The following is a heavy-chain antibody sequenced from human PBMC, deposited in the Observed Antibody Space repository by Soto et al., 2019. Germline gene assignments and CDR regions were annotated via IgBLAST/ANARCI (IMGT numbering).Heavy chain of an antibody. V-gene: IGHV1-18*01. CDR1: GYAFTTYG. J-gene: IGHJ4*02. D-gene: IGHD1-1*01. Sequence: QVHLVQSGAEVKKPGASVKVSCKGSGYAFTTYGITWVRQAPGQGLAWMGWISAHNGNTNYAQKLQGRVTVTRDTSTSTAYMELRSLRSADTAVDYCARGRYGDYWGQGARVPVSS. CDR2: ISAHNGNT. CDR3: ARGRYGDY.